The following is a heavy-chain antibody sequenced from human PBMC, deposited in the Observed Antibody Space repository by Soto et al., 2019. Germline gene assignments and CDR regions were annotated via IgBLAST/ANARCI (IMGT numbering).Heavy chain of an antibody. CDR2: ISHSGIT. CDR1: GGSITSASW. V-gene: IGHV4-4*02. CDR3: ARVLRGWFDP. Sequence: SETRSRTCAVSGGSITSASWWTLVRQPPGGGLEWIGEISHSGITNYKASLNSRVTMSVDKTKNDVSLKLTSVTAADTAVYYCARVLRGWFDPCGQGTPVTFSS. J-gene: IGHJ5*02.